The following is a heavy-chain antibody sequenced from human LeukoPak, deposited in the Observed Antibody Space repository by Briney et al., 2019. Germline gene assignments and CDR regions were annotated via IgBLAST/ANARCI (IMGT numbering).Heavy chain of an antibody. CDR3: ATYCSTTSCPY. D-gene: IGHD2-2*01. J-gene: IGHJ4*02. V-gene: IGHV4-59*01. CDR2: IFYTGNT. Sequence: SETLSPTCTVSGGSISGYHWSWIRQPPGKGLEWIGYIFYTGNTNYNPSLKSRVTISVDTSKNQFSLRLSSVTAADTAVYYCATYCSTTSCPYWGQGTLVTVSS. CDR1: GGSISGYH.